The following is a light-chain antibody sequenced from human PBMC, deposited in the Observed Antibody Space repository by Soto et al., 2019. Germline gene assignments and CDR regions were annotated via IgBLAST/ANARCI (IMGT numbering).Light chain of an antibody. CDR2: AAS. CDR1: QGISSW. J-gene: IGKJ1*01. CDR3: QQSNYTPWT. Sequence: DIQITQSPSSVSASVGDRVTITFLASQGISSWLAWYQQKPGKAPKLLIYAASSLQTGVPSRFSGSGSGTDFTLTISSLQPEDFATYYCQQSNYTPWTFGQGTKVDIK. V-gene: IGKV1-12*01.